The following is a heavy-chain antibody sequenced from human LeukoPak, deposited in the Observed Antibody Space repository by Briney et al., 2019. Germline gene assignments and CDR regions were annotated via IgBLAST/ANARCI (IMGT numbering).Heavy chain of an antibody. D-gene: IGHD4-17*01. J-gene: IGHJ6*03. CDR3: ASSAAPDYAGMDV. CDR1: GFTFDYYG. CDR2: INWNGGST. V-gene: IGHV3-20*04. Sequence: PGGSLRLSCAASGFTFDYYGMSWVRPAPGKGLEWVSGINWNGGSTGYADSVKGRFTISRDNAKNSLYLQMNSLRAEDTALYYCASSAAPDYAGMDVWGKGTTVTISS.